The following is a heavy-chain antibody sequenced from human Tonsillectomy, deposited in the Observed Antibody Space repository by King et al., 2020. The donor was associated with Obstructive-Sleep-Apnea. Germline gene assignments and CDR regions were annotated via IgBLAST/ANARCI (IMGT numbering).Heavy chain of an antibody. J-gene: IGHJ4*02. CDR2: IRYDGSNE. Sequence: VQLVESGGGVVQPGGSLRLSCAASGFTFSSSGMHWVRQAPGKGLEWVTFIRYDGSNEYYADSVKGRFSVSSDNSKNALFLQMNNLSAEDTAVYYCAKDNSNWSFDYWGQGILVTVSS. V-gene: IGHV3-30*02. CDR1: GFTFSSSG. D-gene: IGHD6-6*01. CDR3: AKDNSNWSFDY.